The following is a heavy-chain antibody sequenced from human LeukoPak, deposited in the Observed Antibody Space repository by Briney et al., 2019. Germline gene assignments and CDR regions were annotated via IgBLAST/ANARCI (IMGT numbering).Heavy chain of an antibody. Sequence: PGGSLRLSCAASGFTFSSYWMSWVRQAPGKGLEWVANIKQDGSEKYYVDSVKSRFTISRDNAKNSLYLQMNSLRAEDTAVYHCARAYGDYGGDFFDYWGQGTLVTVSS. J-gene: IGHJ4*02. CDR2: IKQDGSEK. CDR3: ARAYGDYGGDFFDY. V-gene: IGHV3-7*01. CDR1: GFTFSSYW. D-gene: IGHD4-17*01.